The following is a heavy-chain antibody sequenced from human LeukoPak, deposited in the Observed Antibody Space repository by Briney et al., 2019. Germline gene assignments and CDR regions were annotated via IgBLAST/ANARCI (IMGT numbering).Heavy chain of an antibody. CDR3: ARVLTAPHDGA. Sequence: GGSLRLSCAASGFTFSTYSMNWVRQAPGKGLEWVSSISSSSSYMYYADSVKGRFTISRDNAKNSLYLQMDSLRAEDTAVYYCARVLTAPHDGAWGQGTLVTVSS. J-gene: IGHJ5*02. CDR1: GFTFSTYS. CDR2: ISSSSSYM. D-gene: IGHD1-1*01. V-gene: IGHV3-21*01.